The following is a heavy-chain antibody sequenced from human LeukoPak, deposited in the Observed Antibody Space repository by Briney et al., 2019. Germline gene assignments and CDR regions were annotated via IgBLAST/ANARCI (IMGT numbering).Heavy chain of an antibody. Sequence: PSETLSLTCTVSGGSISSYYWSWIRQPAGKGLEWIGRIYTSGSTNYNPSLKSRVTMSVDTSRNQFSLKLNSVTAADTAVYYCAKSNGYGLIDIWGQGTMVTVSS. D-gene: IGHD3-10*01. J-gene: IGHJ3*02. CDR3: AKSNGYGLIDI. CDR2: IYTSGST. CDR1: GGSISSYY. V-gene: IGHV4-4*07.